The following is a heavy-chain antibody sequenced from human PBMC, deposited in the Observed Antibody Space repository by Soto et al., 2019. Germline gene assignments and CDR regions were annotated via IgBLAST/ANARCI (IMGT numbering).Heavy chain of an antibody. CDR1: GFTLSSFS. D-gene: IGHD4-17*01. CDR3: ARDRGDYEGLVPYYFDH. J-gene: IGHJ4*02. CDR2: ISGNSRYI. V-gene: IGHV3-21*02. Sequence: EVQLVESGGCLGKPGGSLRLSCAASGFTLSSFSMNWVRQAPGKGLEWVSSISGNSRYIYYADSQKGRFTVSSDNAKNSLYLQINSLRAEDTAVYYCARDRGDYEGLVPYYFDHWGQGTLVTVSS.